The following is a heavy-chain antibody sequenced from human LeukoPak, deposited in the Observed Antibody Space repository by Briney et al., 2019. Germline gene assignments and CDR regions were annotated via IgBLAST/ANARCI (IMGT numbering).Heavy chain of an antibody. CDR2: ISYDRSNK. V-gene: IGHV3-30-3*01. CDR1: GFTFSSYA. CDR3: AKDRPDLGIDY. Sequence: GGSLRLSCAASGFTFSSYAMHWVRQAPGKGLEWVAVISYDRSNKYYADSVKGRFTISRDNSKNTPYLQMNSLRAEDTAVYYCAKDRPDLGIDYWGQGTLVTVSS. D-gene: IGHD7-27*01. J-gene: IGHJ4*02.